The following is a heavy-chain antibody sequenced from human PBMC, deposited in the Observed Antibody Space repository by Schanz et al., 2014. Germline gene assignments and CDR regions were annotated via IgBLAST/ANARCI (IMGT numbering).Heavy chain of an antibody. D-gene: IGHD5-12*01. CDR2: ISYDGSKK. V-gene: IGHV3-30*18. CDR1: GFSFSSYG. J-gene: IGHJ4*02. Sequence: QVQLVESGGGVVQPGRSLRLSCAASGFSFSSYGMHWVRQAPGKGLEWVAVISYDGSKKYYADSVKGRFTISRDNSKTTLYLQMNSLRADDTAHYYGAKDRRGYRYVHIDFWGQGDLVTVSS. CDR3: AKDRRGYRYVHIDF.